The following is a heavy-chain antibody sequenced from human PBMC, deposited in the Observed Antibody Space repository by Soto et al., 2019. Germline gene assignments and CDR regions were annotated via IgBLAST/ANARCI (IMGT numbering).Heavy chain of an antibody. CDR3: ARDWDIVILSVPIPNYNYGMDV. CDR2: ISSRSDTL. CDR1: GFTFSAYA. D-gene: IGHD2-15*01. Sequence: GGSLRLSCEGSGFTFSAYAMNWVRQAPGKGLEWVSYISSRSDTLYYADSVKGRFTISRDNAKNSVYLQVNNLRDEDAAVYYCARDWDIVILSVPIPNYNYGMDVWGQGTTVTVSS. J-gene: IGHJ6*02. V-gene: IGHV3-48*02.